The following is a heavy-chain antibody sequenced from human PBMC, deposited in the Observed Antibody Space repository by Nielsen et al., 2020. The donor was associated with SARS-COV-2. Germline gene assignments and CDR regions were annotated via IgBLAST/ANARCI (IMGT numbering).Heavy chain of an antibody. CDR3: ARDYSSGWYDAFDI. D-gene: IGHD6-19*01. Sequence: GESLKISCAASGFTFSNYAMSWVRQALGKGLEWVSVISSSGHSAYYADSVKGRFTISRDNSKNTLYLQMTSLRAEDTAVYYCARDYSSGWYDAFDIWGQGTRVTVSS. J-gene: IGHJ3*02. CDR2: ISSSGHSA. CDR1: GFTFSNYA. V-gene: IGHV3-23*01.